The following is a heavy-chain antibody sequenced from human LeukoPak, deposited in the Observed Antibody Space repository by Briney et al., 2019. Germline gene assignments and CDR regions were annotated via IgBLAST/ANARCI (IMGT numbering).Heavy chain of an antibody. V-gene: IGHV3-21*01. J-gene: IGHJ1*01. D-gene: IGHD3-22*01. Sequence: PAGSLRLSCAASGFTFSSYSMNWVRQAPGKGLEWVSSISSSRSSIYYADSVKGRFTFSRDNAKNSLYLQMNSVRAEDTAVYYCARDFHYYDSSGYENPEYFQHWGQGTLVTVSS. CDR1: GFTFSSYS. CDR3: ARDFHYYDSSGYENPEYFQH. CDR2: ISSSRSSI.